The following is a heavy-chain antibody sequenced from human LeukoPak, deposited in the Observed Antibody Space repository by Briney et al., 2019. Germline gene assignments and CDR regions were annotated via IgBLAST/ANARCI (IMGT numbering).Heavy chain of an antibody. CDR1: GYTFTSYG. Sequence: ASVKVSCKASGYTFTSYGISWVRQAPGQGLEWMGWISAYNGNTNYAQKLQGRVTMTTDTSTSTAYMELRSLRSDDTAVYYCARDRGIGYCSSTSCYTTWGFDYWGQGTLVTVSS. V-gene: IGHV1-18*01. CDR3: ARDRGIGYCSSTSCYTTWGFDY. D-gene: IGHD2-2*02. J-gene: IGHJ4*02. CDR2: ISAYNGNT.